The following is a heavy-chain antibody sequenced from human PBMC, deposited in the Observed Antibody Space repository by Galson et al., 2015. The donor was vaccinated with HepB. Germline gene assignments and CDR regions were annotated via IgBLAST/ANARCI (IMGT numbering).Heavy chain of an antibody. D-gene: IGHD3-16*01. Sequence: SQRLSCAASGFTFSNFGMKWVRQAPGKGLEWLSYITGGSPTMYYADSVKGRFTISRDNAKSSLYLQMNSLRAEDTAVYYCARSYNYYYMDVWGEGTTVTVSS. CDR3: ARSYNYYYMDV. J-gene: IGHJ6*03. CDR1: GFTFSNFG. V-gene: IGHV3-48*01. CDR2: ITGGSPTM.